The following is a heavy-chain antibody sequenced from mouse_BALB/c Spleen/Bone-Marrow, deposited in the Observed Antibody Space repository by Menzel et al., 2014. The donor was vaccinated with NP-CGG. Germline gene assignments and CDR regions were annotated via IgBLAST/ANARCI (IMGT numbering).Heavy chain of an antibody. CDR3: ARYSYAMNY. J-gene: IGHJ4*01. CDR1: GFNIKDTY. V-gene: IGHV14-3*02. CDR2: IDPANGNT. Sequence: EVQLQQSGAELVKPGASVKLSCTASGFNIKDTYMHWVKQRPEQGLEWIGRIDPANGNTKYDPKFQGKATITADTSSNTPSLQLSSLTSEDTAVYSCARYSYAMNYWGQGTSVTVS.